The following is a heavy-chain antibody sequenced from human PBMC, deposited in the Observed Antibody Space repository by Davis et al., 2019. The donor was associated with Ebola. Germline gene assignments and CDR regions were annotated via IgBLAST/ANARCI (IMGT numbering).Heavy chain of an antibody. CDR2: INSYLHNT. J-gene: IGHJ4*02. D-gene: IGHD1-26*01. CDR1: GYSFSGFG. Sequence: APVKVSCKTSGYSFSGFGISWVRQAHGQGREWMGWINSYLHNTNSAQKFKGRVTMTTDTSTRTVYMELRSLTFDDTAIYYCAREMQQSGGGAHDYWGQGTLVIVSP. V-gene: IGHV1-18*01. CDR3: AREMQQSGGGAHDY.